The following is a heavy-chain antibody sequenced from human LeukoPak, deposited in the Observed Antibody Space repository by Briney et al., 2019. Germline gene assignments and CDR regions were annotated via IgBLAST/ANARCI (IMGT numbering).Heavy chain of an antibody. Sequence: PSETLSLTCAVYGGSFSGYYWSWIRQPPGKGLEWIGEINHSGSTNYNLSLKSRVTISVDRSKNQFSLKLSSVTAADTAVYYCARGSRYYGSGSYFSSPLPPAGMDAWGQGTTVTVSS. CDR2: INHSGST. J-gene: IGHJ6*02. CDR1: GGSFSGYY. D-gene: IGHD3-10*01. CDR3: ARGSRYYGSGSYFSSPLPPAGMDA. V-gene: IGHV4-34*01.